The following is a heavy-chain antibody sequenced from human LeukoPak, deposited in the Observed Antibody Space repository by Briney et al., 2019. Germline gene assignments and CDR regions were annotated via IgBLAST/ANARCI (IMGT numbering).Heavy chain of an antibody. CDR1: GGSISSYY. Sequence: SETLSLTCTVSGGSISSYYWSWIRQPPGKGLEWIGYIYYSGSTNYNPSLKSRVTISVDTSKNQFSLKLSSVTAADTAAYYCARGLVVVPAAMHDAFDIWGQGTMVTVSS. V-gene: IGHV4-59*01. J-gene: IGHJ3*02. D-gene: IGHD2-2*01. CDR2: IYYSGST. CDR3: ARGLVVVPAAMHDAFDI.